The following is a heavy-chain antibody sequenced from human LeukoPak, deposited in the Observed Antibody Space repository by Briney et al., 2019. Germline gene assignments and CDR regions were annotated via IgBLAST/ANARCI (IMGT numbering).Heavy chain of an antibody. Sequence: GGSLRLSCEGSAFIFSGHWMNWVRQTPGKGLEWVASIKEDGSERQYVDSVKGRFSISRDNTKGSLYLQMNSLRAEDTAVYYCARDPGFGELYFDYWGQGTLVTVSS. CDR3: ARDPGFGELYFDY. J-gene: IGHJ4*02. CDR1: AFIFSGHW. V-gene: IGHV3-7*01. CDR2: IKEDGSER. D-gene: IGHD3-10*01.